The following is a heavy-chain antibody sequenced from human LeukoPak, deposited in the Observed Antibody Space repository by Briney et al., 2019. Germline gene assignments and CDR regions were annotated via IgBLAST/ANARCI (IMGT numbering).Heavy chain of an antibody. Sequence: SETLSLTCTVSGGSISSYYWSWIRQPPGKGLEWIGYIYYSGSTNYNPSLKSRVTISVDTSKNQFSLKLSSVTAADTAVYYCARTLVVAATSANWFDPWGQGTLVTVSS. V-gene: IGHV4-59*01. D-gene: IGHD2-15*01. CDR3: ARTLVVAATSANWFDP. CDR1: GGSISSYY. CDR2: IYYSGST. J-gene: IGHJ5*02.